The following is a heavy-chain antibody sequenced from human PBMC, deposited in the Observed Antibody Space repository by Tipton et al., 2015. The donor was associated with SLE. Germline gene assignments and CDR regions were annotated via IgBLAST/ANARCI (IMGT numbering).Heavy chain of an antibody. D-gene: IGHD1-26*01. CDR3: ARTLGAIAHTVYDAFDI. J-gene: IGHJ3*02. V-gene: IGHV4-59*01. Sequence: TLSLTCTVSGGSISSFFWTWIRQTPGKGLEWIGKIYYSGNTIYNPSLKSRVTMSVDMSKNQFSLRLTSVTAADTAVYYCARTLGAIAHTVYDAFDIWGQGKMVTVSS. CDR2: IYYSGNT. CDR1: GGSISSFF.